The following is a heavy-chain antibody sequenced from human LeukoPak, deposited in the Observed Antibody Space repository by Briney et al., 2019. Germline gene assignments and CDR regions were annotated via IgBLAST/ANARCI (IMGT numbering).Heavy chain of an antibody. CDR1: GGSITGSY. V-gene: IGHV4-59*01. Sequence: SETLSLTCSVSGGSITGSYWSWIRQSPGKGLEWIGHIYYSGTTNYSPSLRSRVTISVDTSNKRFSLKLRSVTAADTAVYYCARSKVTYYYDAGGYYYFDYWGQGALVTVSS. J-gene: IGHJ4*02. CDR3: ARSKVTYYYDAGGYYYFDY. D-gene: IGHD3-22*01. CDR2: IYYSGTT.